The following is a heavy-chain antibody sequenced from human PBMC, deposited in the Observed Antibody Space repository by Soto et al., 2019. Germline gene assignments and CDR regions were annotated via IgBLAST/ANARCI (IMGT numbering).Heavy chain of an antibody. J-gene: IGHJ5*02. CDR3: ARVCSSTSCYWDNWFDP. V-gene: IGHV1-18*04. CDR1: GYTFTSYG. D-gene: IGHD2-2*01. Sequence: QVQLVQSGAEVKKPGASVKVSCKASGYTFTSYGISWVRQAPGQGLEWMGWISAYNGNTNYAKKLQGRVTMTTDTSTSTAYMELRSLKSDDTAVYYCARVCSSTSCYWDNWFDPWGQGTLVTVSS. CDR2: ISAYNGNT.